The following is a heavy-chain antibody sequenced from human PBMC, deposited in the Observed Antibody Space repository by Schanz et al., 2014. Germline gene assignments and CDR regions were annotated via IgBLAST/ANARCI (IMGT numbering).Heavy chain of an antibody. J-gene: IGHJ5*02. Sequence: DVQLAESGGGLVQPGGSLRLSCAASGFTLSSYALSWVRQSPGKGLEWVSAINTADTTYYADSVKGRFTVSRDNSKNTVYLHMYSLRDEDTAVYYCAKDMNREATAPESWGQGTLVVVSS. CDR2: INTADTT. CDR1: GFTLSSYA. D-gene: IGHD5-12*01. CDR3: AKDMNREATAPES. V-gene: IGHV3-23*04.